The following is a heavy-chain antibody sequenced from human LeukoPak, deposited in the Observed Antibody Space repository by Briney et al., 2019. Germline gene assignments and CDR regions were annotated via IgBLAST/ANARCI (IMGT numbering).Heavy chain of an antibody. CDR2: INVDGSTT. D-gene: IGHD1-26*01. CDR1: GFTLNSYW. Sequence: PGGSLRLSCAAPGFTLNSYWVHWVRQAPGKGLVWVSRINVDGSTTNYADSVKGRFTISRDNAKNMVYLQMNSLRAEDTAVYSCARSGTVAFDMWGRGTMVTVSS. J-gene: IGHJ3*02. CDR3: ARSGTVAFDM. V-gene: IGHV3-74*01.